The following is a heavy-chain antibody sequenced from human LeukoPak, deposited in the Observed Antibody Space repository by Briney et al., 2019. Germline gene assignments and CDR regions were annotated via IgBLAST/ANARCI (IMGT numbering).Heavy chain of an antibody. CDR1: GGSISSGGYY. D-gene: IGHD1-26*01. CDR2: IYYSGST. V-gene: IGHV4-31*03. CDR3: ARGGATHFDY. J-gene: IGHJ4*02. Sequence: SETLSLTCTVSGGSISSGGYYWSWIRQHPGKGLEWIGYIYYSGSTYYNPSLKSRVTISVDTSKNQFSLKLSSVTAADTAVYYCARGGATHFDYWGQGTLVTVSS.